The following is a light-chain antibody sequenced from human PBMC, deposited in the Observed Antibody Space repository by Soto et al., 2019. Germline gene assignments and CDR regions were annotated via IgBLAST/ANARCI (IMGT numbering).Light chain of an antibody. V-gene: IGLV2-23*02. J-gene: IGLJ1*01. CDR1: TSDVGGYNP. CDR3: CSYATSSFV. CDR2: EVS. Sequence: QSVLTQPASVSGSPGQSIAISCSGTTSDVGGYNPVSWYQQHPDKAPKLLIYEVSQRPSGVSSRFSGSKSGNTATLTISGVQPEDEADYFCCSYATSSFVFGTGTKVTVL.